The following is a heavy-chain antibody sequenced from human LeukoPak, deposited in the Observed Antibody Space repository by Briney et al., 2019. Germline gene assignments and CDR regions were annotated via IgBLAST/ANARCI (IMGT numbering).Heavy chain of an antibody. Sequence: GGSLRLSCAASGFTFSSYAMSWVRQAPGKGLQWVSGISGSGGSTYYADSVKGRFTISRDNAKNSLYLQMNSLRAEDTAVYYCARVAGIVGATFWFDPWGQGTLVTVSS. J-gene: IGHJ5*02. V-gene: IGHV3-23*01. CDR3: ARVAGIVGATFWFDP. D-gene: IGHD1-26*01. CDR1: GFTFSSYA. CDR2: ISGSGGST.